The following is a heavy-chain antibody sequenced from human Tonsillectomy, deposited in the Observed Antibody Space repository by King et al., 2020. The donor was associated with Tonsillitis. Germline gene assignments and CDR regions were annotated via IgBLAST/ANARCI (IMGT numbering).Heavy chain of an antibody. Sequence: VQLVESGGGVVQPGRSLRLSCAVSGFTFSSYAIHWVRQAPGKGLEWVAVISYDGSNKYYADSVKGRFTISRDNSKNTLYLQMNSLRAEDTAVYYCARAPIAGGGFDYWGQGTLVTVSS. D-gene: IGHD3-16*01. V-gene: IGHV3-30*01. CDR2: ISYDGSNK. CDR3: ARAPIAGGGFDY. CDR1: GFTFSSYA. J-gene: IGHJ4*02.